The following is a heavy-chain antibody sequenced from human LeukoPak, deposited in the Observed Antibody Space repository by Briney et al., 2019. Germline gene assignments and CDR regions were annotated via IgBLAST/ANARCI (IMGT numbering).Heavy chain of an antibody. CDR3: ARDALIVVVTANNWFDP. Sequence: SSVNVSCKASGYTVTSYYMLWVRQAPGQGVEGMGRINPSGGSTSYAQKFQGRVTMTRDTSTSTVYMELSRLRSEDTAVYYCARDALIVVVTANNWFDPWGQGTLVTVSS. CDR2: INPSGGST. D-gene: IGHD2-21*02. CDR1: GYTVTSYY. J-gene: IGHJ5*02. V-gene: IGHV1-46*01.